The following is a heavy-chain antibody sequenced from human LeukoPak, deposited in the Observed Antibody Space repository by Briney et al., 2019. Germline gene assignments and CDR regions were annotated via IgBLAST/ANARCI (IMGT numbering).Heavy chain of an antibody. Sequence: GGSLRLSCAASGSTFSSHTMNCVRQAPGKGLEWVSYISSSSSVIYYADSVRGRFTISRDNAENSLYLQMNSLRVEDTAVYYCARAPTVLVGYCSSSSCQADYWGQGTLVTVSS. J-gene: IGHJ4*02. CDR2: ISSSSSVI. D-gene: IGHD2-2*01. V-gene: IGHV3-21*05. CDR1: GSTFSSHT. CDR3: ARAPTVLVGYCSSSSCQADY.